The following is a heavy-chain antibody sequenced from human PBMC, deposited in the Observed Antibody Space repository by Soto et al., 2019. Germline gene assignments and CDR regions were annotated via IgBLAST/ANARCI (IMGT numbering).Heavy chain of an antibody. Sequence: GGSLRLSCSASGFTLSSYERNWVRQAPGKGLEWLSYISPSDSTTYYADSVEGRFTISRDNAKNSLYLQMNTLRAEDTAFYYCARAQNTGYYFYGMDVWGQGTRVTVSS. CDR1: GFTLSSYE. J-gene: IGHJ6*02. CDR2: ISPSDSTT. CDR3: ARAQNTGYYFYGMDV. D-gene: IGHD3-10*01. V-gene: IGHV3-48*03.